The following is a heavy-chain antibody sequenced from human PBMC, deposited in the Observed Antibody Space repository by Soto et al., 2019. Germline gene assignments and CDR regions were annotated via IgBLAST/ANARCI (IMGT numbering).Heavy chain of an antibody. J-gene: IGHJ4*02. CDR3: ARSPGEYYYDSSGYYPPLY. CDR1: GYTFTSYG. Sequence: QVQLVQSGAEVKKPGASVKVSCKASGYTFTSYGISWVRQAPGQGLEWMGWISAYNGNTNNAQKLQGGVTMTTDTSTSTAYMELRSLRSDDTAVYYCARSPGEYYYDSSGYYPPLYWGQGTLVTVSS. V-gene: IGHV1-18*01. CDR2: ISAYNGNT. D-gene: IGHD3-22*01.